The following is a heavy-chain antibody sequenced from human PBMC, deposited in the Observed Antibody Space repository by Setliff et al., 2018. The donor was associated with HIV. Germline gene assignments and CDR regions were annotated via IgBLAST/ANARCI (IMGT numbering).Heavy chain of an antibody. CDR2: INPNSGGT. CDR1: GYTFTGYY. V-gene: IGHV1-2*02. Sequence: ASVKVSCKASGYTFTGYYMHWVRQAPGQGLERMGWINPNSGGTNYAQKFQGRVTMTRDTSISTAYMELSRLRSDDTAVYYCARGMDYYDTSGYYQYYFDYWGQGTLVTVSS. D-gene: IGHD3-22*01. J-gene: IGHJ4*02. CDR3: ARGMDYYDTSGYYQYYFDY.